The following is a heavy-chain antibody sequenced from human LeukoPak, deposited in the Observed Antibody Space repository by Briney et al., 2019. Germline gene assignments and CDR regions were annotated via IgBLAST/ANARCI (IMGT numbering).Heavy chain of an antibody. CDR2: ISYDGSNK. D-gene: IGHD2-15*01. J-gene: IGHJ3*02. CDR1: GFTFSSYA. CDR3: ARAPYCSGGSCYPRNGAFDI. Sequence: PGGSLRLSCAASGFTFSSYAMHWVRQAPGKGLEWVAVISYDGSNKYYADSVKGRFTISRDNSKNTLYLQMNSLRAEDTAVYYRARAPYCSGGSCYPRNGAFDIWGQGTMVTVSS. V-gene: IGHV3-30-3*01.